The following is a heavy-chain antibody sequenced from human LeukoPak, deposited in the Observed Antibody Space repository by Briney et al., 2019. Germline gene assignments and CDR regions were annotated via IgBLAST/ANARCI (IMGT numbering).Heavy chain of an antibody. CDR3: ARECSSTSCYDYGMDV. V-gene: IGHV1-2*04. CDR2: INPNSGGT. J-gene: IGHJ6*02. Sequence: ASVKVSRKASGYTFTGYYMHWVRQAPGQGLEWMGWINPNSGGTNYAQKFQGWVTMTRDTSISTAYMELSRLRSDDTAVYYCARECSSTSCYDYGMDVWGQGTTVTVSS. CDR1: GYTFTGYY. D-gene: IGHD2-2*01.